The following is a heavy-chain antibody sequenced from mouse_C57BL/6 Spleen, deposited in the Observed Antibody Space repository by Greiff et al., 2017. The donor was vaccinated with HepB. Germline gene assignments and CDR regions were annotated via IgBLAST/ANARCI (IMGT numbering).Heavy chain of an antibody. CDR2: ISYDGSN. Sequence: VQLKESGPGLVKPSQSLSLTCSVTGYSITSGYYWNWIRQFPGNKLEWMGNISYDGSNNYNPSLKNRIPITRDTSKNQFFLKLNSLTTEDTATYYCARGPWDYYAMDYWGQGTSVTVSS. J-gene: IGHJ4*01. V-gene: IGHV3-6*01. D-gene: IGHD4-1*01. CDR3: ARGPWDYYAMDY. CDR1: GYSITSGYY.